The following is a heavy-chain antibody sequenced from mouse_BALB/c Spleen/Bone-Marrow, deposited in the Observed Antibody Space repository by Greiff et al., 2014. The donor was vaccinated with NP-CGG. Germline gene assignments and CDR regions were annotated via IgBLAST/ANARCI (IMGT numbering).Heavy chain of an antibody. CDR1: GFTFSSYA. CDR2: ISSGGSYT. CDR3: ARQDYYGSSPHWYFDV. Sequence: EVKLVESGGGLVKPGGSLKLSCAASGFTFSSYAMSWVRQTQEKRLEWVATISSGGSYTYYADSVKGRFTISRDTAKNTLYLQMSSLRSEDTAMYYCARQDYYGSSPHWYFDVWGAGTTVTVSS. J-gene: IGHJ1*01. D-gene: IGHD1-1*01. V-gene: IGHV5-9-3*01.